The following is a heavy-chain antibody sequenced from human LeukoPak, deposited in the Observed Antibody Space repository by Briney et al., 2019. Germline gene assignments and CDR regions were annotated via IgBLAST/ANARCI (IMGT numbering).Heavy chain of an antibody. Sequence: GGSLRLSCAASGFTFSSYWMHWVRQAPGKGLVWVARINSDGSSTTYADSVKGRFTISRDNAKNTLYLQMSSLRAEDTAVYYCASITMARGVMSYYYGMDVWGQGTTVTVSS. V-gene: IGHV3-74*01. J-gene: IGHJ6*02. CDR2: INSDGSST. CDR3: ASITMARGVMSYYYGMDV. D-gene: IGHD3-10*01. CDR1: GFTFSSYW.